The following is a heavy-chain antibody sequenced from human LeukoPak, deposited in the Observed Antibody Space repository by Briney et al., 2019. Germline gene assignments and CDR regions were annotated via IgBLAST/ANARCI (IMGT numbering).Heavy chain of an antibody. V-gene: IGHV4-4*09. CDR1: GGSISSYY. CDR3: ARQYTSSWYWIDP. J-gene: IGHJ5*02. Sequence: SETLSLTCTVSGGSISSYYWSWIRQPPGKGLEWIGYIYTSGSTNYNPSLKSRVTISVDTSKNQFSLKLSSVTAADTAVYHCARQYTSSWYWIDPWGQGTLVTVSS. CDR2: IYTSGST. D-gene: IGHD6-13*01.